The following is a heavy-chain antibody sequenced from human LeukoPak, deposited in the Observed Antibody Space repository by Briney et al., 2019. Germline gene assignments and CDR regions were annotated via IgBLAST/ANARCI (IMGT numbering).Heavy chain of an antibody. V-gene: IGHV3-23*01. CDR2: ISGSGGST. CDR1: GFSFSSYA. D-gene: IGHD2-2*01. Sequence: GGSLRLSCAASGFSFSSYAMSWVRQAPRGGLGWVSAISGSGGSTYYADSVKCRFTISRDNSKNTLYLQMNSLRAEDTAVYYCAKDRDFIVVVPVYDYWGQGTLVTVSS. J-gene: IGHJ4*02. CDR3: AKDRDFIVVVPVYDY.